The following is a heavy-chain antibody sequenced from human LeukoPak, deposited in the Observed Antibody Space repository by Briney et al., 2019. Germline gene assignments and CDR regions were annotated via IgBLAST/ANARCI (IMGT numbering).Heavy chain of an antibody. J-gene: IGHJ4*02. CDR3: ARDSSGYYYFDY. CDR2: INPNSGGT. Sequence: ASVKVSCKASGYTFTGYYMHWVRQAPGQGLEWMGWINPNSGGTNYAQKFQGRVTMTRDTSISTAYMELSRLRSDDTAVYYCARDSSGYYYFDYWGQGTLVTVSS. V-gene: IGHV1-2*02. CDR1: GYTFTGYY. D-gene: IGHD3-22*01.